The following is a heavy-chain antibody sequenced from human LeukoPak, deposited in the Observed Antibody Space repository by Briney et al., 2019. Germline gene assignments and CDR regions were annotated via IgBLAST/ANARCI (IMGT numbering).Heavy chain of an antibody. D-gene: IGHD1-1*01. CDR3: ARRVATTGRYYFDY. J-gene: IGHJ4*02. CDR1: GFTVSSNY. CDR2: IYYSGSA. Sequence: GSLRLSCAASGFTVSSNYMSWVRQPPGKGLEWIGYIYYSGSAKYNPSLESRVTISVDASKNQFSLKLNSVTAADTAVYYCARRVATTGRYYFDYWGQGALVTVSS. V-gene: IGHV4-59*08.